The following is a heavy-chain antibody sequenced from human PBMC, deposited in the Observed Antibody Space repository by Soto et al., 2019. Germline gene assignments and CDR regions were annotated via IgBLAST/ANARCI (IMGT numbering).Heavy chain of an antibody. Sequence: HPGGSLRLSCSASGFIFSSYTMHWVRQAPGKGLEYVSGISGNGGDTYYVDSAKGRFTISRDNSKNTLYLQMSSPRDEDTAVYYCVKGFTGVRGIHIWGQGTMVTVSS. CDR2: ISGNGGDT. V-gene: IGHV3-64D*06. J-gene: IGHJ3*02. CDR1: GFIFSSYT. D-gene: IGHD1-20*01. CDR3: VKGFTGVRGIHI.